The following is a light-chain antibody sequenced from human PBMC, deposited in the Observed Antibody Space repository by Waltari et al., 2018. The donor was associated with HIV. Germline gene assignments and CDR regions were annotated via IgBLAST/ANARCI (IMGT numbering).Light chain of an antibody. CDR2: GAS. CDR3: QQYGSSPQYT. J-gene: IGKJ2*01. V-gene: IGKV3-20*01. CDR1: QSVSSNY. Sequence: EIVLTQSQGTRSLSPGERATLPCRASQSVSSNYLAWYQQKPVQAPRLLIYGASRSATGIPDRFSGSGSGTNFTLIISRLEPEDFAVYYCQQYGSSPQYTFGQGTKLEI.